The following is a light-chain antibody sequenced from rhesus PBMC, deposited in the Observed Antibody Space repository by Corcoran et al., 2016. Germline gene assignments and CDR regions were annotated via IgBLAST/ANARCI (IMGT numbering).Light chain of an antibody. Sequence: DIQMTQSPSSLSASVGDTVNITCRASQDISDYLNWFQQRPGKAPKLLLYAASNLESGVPSRFSGSGSGTDFTLTISSLQPEDFAVYYGLQHNTFPLTFGGGTRVELK. CDR3: LQHNTFPLT. J-gene: IGKJ4*01. V-gene: IGKV1-28*03. CDR2: AAS. CDR1: QDISDY.